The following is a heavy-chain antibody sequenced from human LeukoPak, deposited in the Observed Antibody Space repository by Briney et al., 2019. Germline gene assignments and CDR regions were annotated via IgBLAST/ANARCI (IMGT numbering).Heavy chain of an antibody. CDR2: INHSGST. V-gene: IGHV4-34*01. J-gene: IGHJ6*03. D-gene: IGHD2-2*01. Sequence: SETLSLTCAVYGGSFSGYYWSWIRQPPGKGLEWIGEINHSGSTNYNPSLKSRVTISVDTSKNQFSLKLSSVTAADTAVYYCARGTPDIVVVPAAAYYYYYYMDVWGKGTTVTVSS. CDR3: ARGTPDIVVVPAAAYYYYYYMDV. CDR1: GGSFSGYY.